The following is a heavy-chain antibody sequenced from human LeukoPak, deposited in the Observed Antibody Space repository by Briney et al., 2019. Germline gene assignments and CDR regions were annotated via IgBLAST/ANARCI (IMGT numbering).Heavy chain of an antibody. CDR1: GGSISSSSYY. CDR3: ARWDYTAQHSGGFGY. CDR2: IYYSGST. D-gene: IGHD1-26*01. Sequence: SETLSLTCTVSGGSISSSSYYWGWLRQPPGKGLEWIGSIYYSGSTYYNPSLKSRVTISVDTSKNQFSLKLSSVTAADTAVYYCARWDYTAQHSGGFGYWGQGTLVTVSS. V-gene: IGHV4-39*07. J-gene: IGHJ4*02.